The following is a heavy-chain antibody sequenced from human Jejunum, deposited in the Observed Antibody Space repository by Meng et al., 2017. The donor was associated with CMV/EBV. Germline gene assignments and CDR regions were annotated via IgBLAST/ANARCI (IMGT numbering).Heavy chain of an antibody. CDR1: GFIFSNYA. CDR3: AKGDSSGTSYFDY. Sequence: SGFIFSNYAMGWVRPAPGKGLEWVSITYGGGVTTYSADFVKGRFTISRDNSMNTVFLQMNSLRTDDTAVYYCAKGDSSGTSYFDYWGQGTLVTVSS. CDR2: TYGGGVTT. J-gene: IGHJ4*02. D-gene: IGHD3-22*01. V-gene: IGHV3-23*03.